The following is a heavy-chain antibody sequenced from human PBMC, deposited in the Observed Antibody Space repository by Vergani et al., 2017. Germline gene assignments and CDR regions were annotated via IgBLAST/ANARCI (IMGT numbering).Heavy chain of an antibody. CDR1: GGSFSGYY. CDR3: ARGRVGLHV. Sequence: QVQLQQWGAGLLKPSETLSLTCGVYGGSFSGYYGTWIRQTPEKGLEWIVEINHSGDTNYNPSLKSRLTISIDMSKNQFFLTLRSVTAADTAFYYCARGRVGLHVWGRGTAVTVSS. V-gene: IGHV4-34*02. CDR2: INHSGDT. J-gene: IGHJ6*04.